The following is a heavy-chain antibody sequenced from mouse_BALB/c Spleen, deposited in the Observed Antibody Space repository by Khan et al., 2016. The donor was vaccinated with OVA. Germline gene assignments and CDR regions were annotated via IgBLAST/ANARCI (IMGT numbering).Heavy chain of an antibody. D-gene: IGHD2-4*01. Sequence: EVQLVESGGGLVKPGGSLKLSCAASGFTFSNYAMSWVRQSLEKRLEWVATISSGGSYTYYPDSVKGRFTISRDNAKNTLYLQMSSLRSEDTAMYYCASESRTMITHYFDYWGQGTTLTVAS. CDR1: GFTFSNYA. CDR2: ISSGGSYT. J-gene: IGHJ2*01. V-gene: IGHV5-9-3*01. CDR3: ASESRTMITHYFDY.